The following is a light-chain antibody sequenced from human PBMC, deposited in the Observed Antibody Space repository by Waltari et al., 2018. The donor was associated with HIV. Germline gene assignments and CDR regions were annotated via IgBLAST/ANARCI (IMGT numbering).Light chain of an antibody. CDR3: CSFADTNTWV. CDR1: SSYVGSHNL. CDR2: EVM. Sequence: QSALTQPAFVSGSPGQSITISCTATSSYVGSHNLFSWYQHHPGRAPKLIIYEVMKRPSGVSHRFSGSKSGNTASLTISGLQAEDEADYYCCSFADTNTWVFGGGTKLTVL. V-gene: IGLV2-23*02. J-gene: IGLJ3*02.